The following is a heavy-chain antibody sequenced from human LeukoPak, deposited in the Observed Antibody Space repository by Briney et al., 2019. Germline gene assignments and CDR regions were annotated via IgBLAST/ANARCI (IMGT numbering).Heavy chain of an antibody. CDR2: LNPSTGGT. V-gene: IGHV1-2*02. J-gene: IGHJ4*02. Sequence: ASVKVSCKASGYSFTGYYIHWVRQVPGQGFEWMGWLNPSTGGTKYAQKFQDRVTMTRDTSISTAYMDLNSLRSDDTAVYYCAKIVDGSGWSPFEYWGPGTLVTVSS. CDR1: GYSFTGYY. D-gene: IGHD6-19*01. CDR3: AKIVDGSGWSPFEY.